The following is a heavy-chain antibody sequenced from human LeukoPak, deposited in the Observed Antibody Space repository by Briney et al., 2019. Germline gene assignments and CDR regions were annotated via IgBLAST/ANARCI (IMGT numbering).Heavy chain of an antibody. CDR2: IYTSGST. J-gene: IGHJ4*02. CDR3: ARDEDYYDSSGYSFDN. Sequence: SQTLSLTCTVSGGSISSGSYYWSWIRQPAGKGLEWIGRIYTSGSTNYNPSLKSRVTISVDTSKDQFSLKLSSVTAAGTAVYYCARDEDYYDSSGYSFDNWGQGTLVTVSS. V-gene: IGHV4-61*02. CDR1: GGSISSGSYY. D-gene: IGHD3-22*01.